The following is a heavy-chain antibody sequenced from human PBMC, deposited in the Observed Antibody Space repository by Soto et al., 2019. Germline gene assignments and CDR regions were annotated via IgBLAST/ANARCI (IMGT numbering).Heavy chain of an antibody. CDR2: ISSSSSTI. V-gene: IGHV3-48*02. CDR3: ASYYGSGSPHYPADY. Sequence: GGSLRLSCAASGFTFSSYSMNWVRQAPGKGLEWVSYISSSSSTIYYADSVKGRFTISRDNAKNSLYLQMNSLRDEDTAVYYCASYYGSGSPHYPADYWGQGTLVTVSS. J-gene: IGHJ4*02. D-gene: IGHD3-10*01. CDR1: GFTFSSYS.